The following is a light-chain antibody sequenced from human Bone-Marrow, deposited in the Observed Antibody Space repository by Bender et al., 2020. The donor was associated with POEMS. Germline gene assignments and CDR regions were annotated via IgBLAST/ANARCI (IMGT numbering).Light chain of an antibody. Sequence: SYVLTQPPSVSVAPGQTATITCGGTNIRSKSVHWYQQKPGQAPVLVIYKESERPSGIPERFSGSSSGTTVTLTIRGVQAEDEADYYCQSPDSSGTFVAFGGGTKLTVL. CDR1: NIRSKS. J-gene: IGLJ2*01. CDR2: KES. CDR3: QSPDSSGTFVA. V-gene: IGLV3-25*03.